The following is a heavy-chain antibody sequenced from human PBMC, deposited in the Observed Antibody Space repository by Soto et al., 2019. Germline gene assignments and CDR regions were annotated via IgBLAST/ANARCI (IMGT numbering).Heavy chain of an antibody. V-gene: IGHV4-59*08. Sequence: SETLSLTCTVSGGSISSYYWSWIRQPPGKGLEWIGYIYYSGSTNYNPSLKSRVTISVDTSKNQFSLKLSSVTAADTAVYYCARRKYCSGGSCYDYWGQGTLVIVSS. CDR3: ARRKYCSGGSCYDY. CDR1: GGSISSYY. J-gene: IGHJ4*02. D-gene: IGHD2-15*01. CDR2: IYYSGST.